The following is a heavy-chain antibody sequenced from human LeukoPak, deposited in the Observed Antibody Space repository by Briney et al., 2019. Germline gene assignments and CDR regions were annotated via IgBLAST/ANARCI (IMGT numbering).Heavy chain of an antibody. CDR1: GYSLSELS. CDR2: FDPEDDEP. D-gene: IGHD6-13*01. CDR3: ATRGISSWYAPAFDY. J-gene: IGHJ4*02. V-gene: IGHV1-24*01. Sequence: ASVKVSCKVSGYSLSELSIHWVRQAPGKGLEWMGGFDPEDDEPIYAQSLQGRVTMTEDTSTDTAYMELSGLTSDDAAVYYCATRGISSWYAPAFDYWGQGTLVTVSS.